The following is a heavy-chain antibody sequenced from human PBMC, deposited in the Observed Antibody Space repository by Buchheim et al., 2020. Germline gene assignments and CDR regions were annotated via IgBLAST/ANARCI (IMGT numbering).Heavy chain of an antibody. CDR2: ISYDGSNK. J-gene: IGHJ4*02. CDR1: GFTFSSYA. CDR3: ARDPNALLLIDY. Sequence: QVQLVESGGGVVQPGRSLRLSCAASGFTFSSYAMHWVRQSPGKGLEWVAVISYDGSNKHYEDSVKGRFTISSTNAKSTISLQMNSLRTEDTAVYYCARDPNALLLIDYWGQGTL. V-gene: IGHV3-30*04. D-gene: IGHD1-26*01.